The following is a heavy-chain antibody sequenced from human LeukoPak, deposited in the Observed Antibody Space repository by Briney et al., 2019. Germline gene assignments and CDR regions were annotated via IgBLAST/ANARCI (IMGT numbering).Heavy chain of an antibody. CDR3: AIVGYDFWSGYYYYYMDV. D-gene: IGHD3-3*01. CDR2: IYYSGST. V-gene: IGHV4-59*01. J-gene: IGHJ6*03. Sequence: SETLSLTCTVSGGSISSYHWSWIRQPPGKGLEWIGYIYYSGSTNYNPSLKSRVTISVNKSKNHFSLKLSSVTAADTGVYYCAIVGYDFWSGYYYYYMDVWGKGTTVTVSS. CDR1: GGSISSYH.